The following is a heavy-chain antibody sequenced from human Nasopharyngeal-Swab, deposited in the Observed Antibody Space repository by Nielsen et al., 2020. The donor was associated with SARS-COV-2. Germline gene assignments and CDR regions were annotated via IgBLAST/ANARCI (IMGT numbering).Heavy chain of an antibody. CDR3: ARVYSGASIGMFDP. CDR1: GYSFTSYW. Sequence: GESLKISCQGSGYSFTSYWIGWVRQMPGKGLEWMGIIYPGDSDARYSPSFQGQVTISADKSISTAYLQWSSLKASDTAMYYCARVYSGASIGMFDPRGQGTLVTVSS. CDR2: IYPGDSDA. V-gene: IGHV5-51*01. J-gene: IGHJ5*02. D-gene: IGHD3-22*01.